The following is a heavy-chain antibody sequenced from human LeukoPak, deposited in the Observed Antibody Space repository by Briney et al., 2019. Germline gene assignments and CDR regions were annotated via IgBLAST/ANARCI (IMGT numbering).Heavy chain of an antibody. V-gene: IGHV4-61*02. CDR1: GGSISSGSYY. Sequence: PSQTLSLTCTVSGGSISSGSYYWCWIRQPAGKGLEWIGRIYISGSTNYNPSLKSRVTMSVDTSKNQFSLKLSSVTAADTAVYYCARDRGTWNDDGFDYWGQGTLVTVSS. CDR3: ARDRGTWNDDGFDY. CDR2: IYISGST. D-gene: IGHD1-1*01. J-gene: IGHJ4*02.